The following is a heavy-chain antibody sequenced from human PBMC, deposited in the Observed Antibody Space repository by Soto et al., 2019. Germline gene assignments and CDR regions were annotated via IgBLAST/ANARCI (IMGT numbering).Heavy chain of an antibody. CDR3: ARELAVAGGYFDY. CDR2: IYHSGST. V-gene: IGHV4-4*02. D-gene: IGHD6-19*01. J-gene: IGHJ4*02. Sequence: SETLSLTCAVSGGSISSSNWWSWVRQPPGKGLEWIGEIYHSGSTNYNPSLKSRVTISVDKSKNQFSLKLSSVTAADTAVYYCARELAVAGGYFDYWGQGTLVTVSS. CDR1: GGSISSSNW.